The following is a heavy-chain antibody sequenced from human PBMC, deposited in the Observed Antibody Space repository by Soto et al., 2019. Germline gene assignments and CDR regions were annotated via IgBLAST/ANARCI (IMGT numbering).Heavy chain of an antibody. D-gene: IGHD3-10*01. CDR3: ARVQATYGSQCFDY. J-gene: IGHJ4*02. V-gene: IGHV4-30-4*01. Sequence: KPSETLSLTCTVSGGSITSDNYYWSWVRQRPGKGLEWIGFIYATGSTYYNPSLKSRATISVDTSKDQFSLKVSSVTAAGTAVYYCARVQATYGSQCFDYWGQGTLVTVSS. CDR2: IYATGST. CDR1: GGSITSDNYY.